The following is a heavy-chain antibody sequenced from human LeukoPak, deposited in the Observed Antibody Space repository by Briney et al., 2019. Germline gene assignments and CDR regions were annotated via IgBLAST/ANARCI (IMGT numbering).Heavy chain of an antibody. J-gene: IGHJ4*02. Sequence: GGSLRLSCAASGFTFDDYAMHWVRQAPGKGLEWVSGISWNSGSIGYADSVKGRFTISRDDAKNSLYLQMNSLRAEDTALYYCAKDAMYGDYWGNFDYWGQGTLVTVSS. CDR1: GFTFDDYA. CDR3: AKDAMYGDYWGNFDY. V-gene: IGHV3-9*01. CDR2: ISWNSGSI. D-gene: IGHD4-17*01.